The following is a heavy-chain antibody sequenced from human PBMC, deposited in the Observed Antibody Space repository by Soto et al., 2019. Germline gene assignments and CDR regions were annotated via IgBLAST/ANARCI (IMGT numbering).Heavy chain of an antibody. J-gene: IGHJ4*02. CDR3: AIGGIAAAAPPDY. V-gene: IGHV4-31*03. CDR2: IYYSGST. Sequence: QVQLQESGPGLVKPSQTLSLTCTVSGGSISSGGYYWSWIRQHPGKGLEWIGYIYYSGSTYYNPSLKSRVTISVDTSKNQFSLKLSSVTPADTAVYYCAIGGIAAAAPPDYWGQGTLLTVSS. CDR1: GGSISSGGYY. D-gene: IGHD6-13*01.